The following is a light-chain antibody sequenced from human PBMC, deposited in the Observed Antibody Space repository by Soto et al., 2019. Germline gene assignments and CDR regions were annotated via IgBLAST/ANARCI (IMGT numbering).Light chain of an antibody. V-gene: IGKV3D-15*01. CDR3: QQYNSWLRYT. Sequence: SPPFLSGSPREKDHLSCRASQSISLNIAWYQQKPGQAPRLLIYGASSRATGIPARFSGSGSGTQFTLTISSLQSEDFAVYYCQQYNSWLRYTLGQGTKVDIK. J-gene: IGKJ2*01. CDR2: GAS. CDR1: QSISLN.